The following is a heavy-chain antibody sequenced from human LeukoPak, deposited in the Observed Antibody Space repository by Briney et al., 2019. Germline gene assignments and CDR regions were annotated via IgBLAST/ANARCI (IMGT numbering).Heavy chain of an antibody. CDR3: ARVGYYYDSSGYFYFDY. CDR1: GYTFTGYY. J-gene: IGHJ4*02. D-gene: IGHD3-22*01. Sequence: ASVKVSCKASGYTFTGYYMHWVRQAPGQGLEWMGWTNPNSGGTNYAQKFQGRVTMTRDTSISTAYMELSRLRSDDTAVYYCARVGYYYDSSGYFYFDYWGQGTLVTVSS. CDR2: TNPNSGGT. V-gene: IGHV1-2*02.